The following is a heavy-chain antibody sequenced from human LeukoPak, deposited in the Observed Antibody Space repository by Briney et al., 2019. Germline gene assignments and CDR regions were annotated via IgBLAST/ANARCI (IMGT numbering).Heavy chain of an antibody. CDR1: GFTFDEYA. CDR2: ISWSRYII. V-gene: IGHV3-9*01. J-gene: IGHJ3*02. D-gene: IGHD2-15*01. CDR3: VRDHVGGSCVDCPLGDAFDT. Sequence: GRSLRLSCAASGFTFDEYAMHWVRQAPGKGLEWVSGISWSRYIIEYADSVRGRFTISRDNAKNSLFLQMNSLRAEDSAMYYCVRDHVGGSCVDCPLGDAFDTRGQGTMVTVSS.